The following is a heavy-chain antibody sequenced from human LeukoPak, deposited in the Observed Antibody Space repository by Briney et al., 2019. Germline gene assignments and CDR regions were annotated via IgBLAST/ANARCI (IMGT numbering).Heavy chain of an antibody. V-gene: IGHV4-31*03. CDR3: ARDHNSYGSDY. CDR2: IYYSGST. CDR1: GGSISSGGYY. Sequence: SETLSLTCTVSGGSISSGGYYWSWIRQHPGKGLEWIGYIYYSGSTYYNPSLKSRVTISVDTSKNQFSLKLSSVTAADTAVYYCARDHNSYGSDYWGQGTLVTVSS. D-gene: IGHD5-18*01. J-gene: IGHJ4*02.